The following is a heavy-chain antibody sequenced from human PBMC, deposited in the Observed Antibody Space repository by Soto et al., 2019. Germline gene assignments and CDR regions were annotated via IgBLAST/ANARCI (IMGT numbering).Heavy chain of an antibody. D-gene: IGHD1-1*01. V-gene: IGHV3-11*01. CDR2: ISSSGSSI. J-gene: IGHJ5*02. CDR1: GFTFNDYY. CDR3: SSELAALNWFDP. Sequence: GGSLRLSCAASGFTFNDYYMSWIRQAPGKGLEWVSHISSSGSSIYYEDSVKGRFTISRDDAKNSLYLQMTSLRAEDTAVYYWSSELAALNWFDPWGQGTLVTVSS.